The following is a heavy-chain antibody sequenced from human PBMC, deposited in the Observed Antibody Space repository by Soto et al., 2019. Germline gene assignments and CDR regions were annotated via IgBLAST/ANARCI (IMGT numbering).Heavy chain of an antibody. Sequence: EVQLLESGGDLVQPGESLRLSCAASGFTFSTYAMTWVRQAPGKGLEWVSSISSSGDSTFYADSVKGRFTISRDSSKNTLSLLMDSLRAEDTAVYYCAKDDGGSYRGGAFDLWGQGTMVTVSS. CDR3: AKDDGGSYRGGAFDL. J-gene: IGHJ3*01. CDR2: ISSSGDST. V-gene: IGHV3-23*01. D-gene: IGHD2-15*01. CDR1: GFTFSTYA.